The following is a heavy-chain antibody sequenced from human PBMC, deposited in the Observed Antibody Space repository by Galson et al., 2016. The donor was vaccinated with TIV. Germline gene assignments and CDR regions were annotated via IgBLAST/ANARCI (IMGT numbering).Heavy chain of an antibody. CDR1: GFTFSSYA. V-gene: IGHV3-23*01. CDR3: AKVPSSGFSYYYGIDV. D-gene: IGHD3-22*01. CDR2: ISGGGGSS. J-gene: IGHJ6*02. Sequence: SLRLSCAASGFTFSSYALTWVRQAPGKGLEWVSAISGGGGSSYYGDSVKGRFTISRANSEKMLYLQMNSLRAEDTAVYYCAKVPSSGFSYYYGIDVWGHGTTVTVS.